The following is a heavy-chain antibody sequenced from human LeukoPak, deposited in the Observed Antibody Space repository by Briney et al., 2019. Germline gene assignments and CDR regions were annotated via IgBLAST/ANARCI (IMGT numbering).Heavy chain of an antibody. CDR3: ARHTYYYGMDV. CDR2: IYYSGST. V-gene: IGHV4-59*08. Sequence: SETLSLTCTVSGGSISSYYWSWIRQPPGKGLEWIGYIYYSGSTNYNPSLKSRVSISVDTSKRQFSLNLNSVTAADTAVYYCARHTYYYGMDVWGQGTAVTVSS. J-gene: IGHJ6*02. CDR1: GGSISSYY.